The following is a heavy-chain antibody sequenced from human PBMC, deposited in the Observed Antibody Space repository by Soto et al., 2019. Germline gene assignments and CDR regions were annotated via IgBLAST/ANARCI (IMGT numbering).Heavy chain of an antibody. J-gene: IGHJ5*02. CDR3: AKDYLRWAQP. Sequence: GGSLRLSCAASGFTFRDYGMSWVRQAPGKGLEWVSAISGSGSTFYADSVKGRFTISRDNSKNTLFLQMNSLRAQDTAVYYCAKDYLRWAQPWGQGTLVTVSS. D-gene: IGHD1-26*01. CDR1: GFTFRDYG. V-gene: IGHV3-23*01. CDR2: ISGSGST.